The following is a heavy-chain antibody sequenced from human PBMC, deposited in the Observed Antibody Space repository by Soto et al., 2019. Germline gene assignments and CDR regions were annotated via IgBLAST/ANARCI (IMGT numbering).Heavy chain of an antibody. D-gene: IGHD2-2*01. V-gene: IGHV5-51*01. CDR3: ARHHQLAPSYYYYGMDV. Sequence: GESLKISCKGPGYSFTSYWRGSVRQMPAKGLEWMGIIYPGDSDTRYSPSFQGQVTISADKSISTAYLQWSSLKASDTAMYYCARHHQLAPSYYYYGMDVWGQGTTVTVSS. J-gene: IGHJ6*02. CDR2: IYPGDSDT. CDR1: GYSFTSYW.